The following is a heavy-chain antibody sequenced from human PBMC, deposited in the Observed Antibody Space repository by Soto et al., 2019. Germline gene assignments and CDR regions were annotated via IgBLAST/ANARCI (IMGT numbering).Heavy chain of an antibody. J-gene: IGHJ4*02. CDR3: ARENSYFDY. Sequence: QIQLLQSGAEVKKPGASVKVTCKASGYTFRNFGISWVRQAPGQGLEWMGWISAYNANANYAQKFQGRLTMTADTSTSTAYNELRSLRSDDTAVYYCARENSYFDYWGQGTLVTVSS. CDR2: ISAYNANA. CDR1: GYTFRNFG. V-gene: IGHV1-18*01.